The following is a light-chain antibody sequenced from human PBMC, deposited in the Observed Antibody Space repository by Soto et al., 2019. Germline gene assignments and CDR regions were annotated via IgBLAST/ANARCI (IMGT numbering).Light chain of an antibody. CDR2: WAS. Sequence: DVVMTQSPDSLALSLGERATINCKSSQSLLSSSDNRNYLAWFQQKVGQPPKLLIRWASTRDSGVPDRFSASGSATDFTLNINSLQAEDVAVYYCQTYYRVPLTFGGGTKVELK. V-gene: IGKV4-1*01. J-gene: IGKJ4*01. CDR1: QSLLSSSDNRNY. CDR3: QTYYRVPLT.